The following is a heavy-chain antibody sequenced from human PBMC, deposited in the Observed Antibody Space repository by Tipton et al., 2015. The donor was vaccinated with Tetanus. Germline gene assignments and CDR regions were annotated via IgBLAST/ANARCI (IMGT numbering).Heavy chain of an antibody. V-gene: IGHV4-4*07. CDR3: ARGITDGYNRRFDY. D-gene: IGHD5-24*01. CDR2: ISNGNP. J-gene: IGHJ4*02. CDR1: RGPISSYY. Sequence: LRLSCSVSRGPISSYYWSWIRQPAGKGLEWIGHISNGNPDYAPSLKSRVTLSVDTSKNELSLRLRSVTAADTGVYYCARGITDGYNRRFDYWGQGTLVAVSP.